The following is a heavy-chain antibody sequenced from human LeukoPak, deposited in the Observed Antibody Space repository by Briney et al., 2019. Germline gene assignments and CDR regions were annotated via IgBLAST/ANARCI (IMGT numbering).Heavy chain of an antibody. CDR1: GFTVSSYS. V-gene: IGHV3-53*01. CDR2: IYSGGST. Sequence: GWSLRLSCAASGFTVSSYSMSWDRQAPGNGLERVSVIYSGGSTYYADSAKGRFSISRDNSKHTLYLQMDSLRGEDTAVYYCAKYFRIVYSAHFDYWGQGALVTVSS. CDR3: AKYFRIVYSAHFDY. D-gene: IGHD2-21*01. J-gene: IGHJ4*02.